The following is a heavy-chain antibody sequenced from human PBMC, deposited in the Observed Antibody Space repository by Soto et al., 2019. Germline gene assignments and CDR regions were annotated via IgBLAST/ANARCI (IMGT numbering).Heavy chain of an antibody. J-gene: IGHJ4*02. CDR3: ARGIFDYGGPSWFAY. Sequence: EVQLAEYGGGLVQPGGSLRLSCAASGFSFGSYEMNWVRQAPGKGLEWVSFISSSAGAKHYADSVKGRFTISRDNAKNSLFLQMNSLRAEATSVYYCARGIFDYGGPSWFAYWGQGTLVTVSS. D-gene: IGHD4-17*01. V-gene: IGHV3-48*03. CDR2: ISSSAGAK. CDR1: GFSFGSYE.